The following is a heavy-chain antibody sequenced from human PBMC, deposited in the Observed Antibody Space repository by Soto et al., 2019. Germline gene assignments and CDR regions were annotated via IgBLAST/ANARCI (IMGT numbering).Heavy chain of an antibody. Sequence: GGSLRLSCAASGFTFSSYAMSWVRQAPGKGLEWVSAISGSGGSTYYADSVKGRFTISRDNSKNTLYLQMNSLRAEDTAVYYCAKDGVYYYDSSVYYFDYWGQGTLVSVSS. CDR2: ISGSGGST. CDR1: GFTFSSYA. V-gene: IGHV3-23*01. D-gene: IGHD3-22*01. J-gene: IGHJ4*02. CDR3: AKDGVYYYDSSVYYFDY.